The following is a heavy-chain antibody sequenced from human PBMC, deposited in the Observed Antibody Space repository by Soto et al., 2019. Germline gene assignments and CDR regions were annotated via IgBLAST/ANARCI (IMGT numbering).Heavy chain of an antibody. J-gene: IGHJ6*02. CDR3: ARKLDPRLRPLDYYYYYGMDV. D-gene: IGHD4-17*01. CDR1: GGSISSSSYY. CDR2: IYYSGST. V-gene: IGHV4-39*01. Sequence: SETLSLTCTVSGGSISSSSYYWGWIRQPPGKGLEWIGSIYYSGSTYYNPSLKSRVTISVDTSKNQFSLKLSSVTAADTAVYYRARKLDPRLRPLDYYYYYGMDVWGQGTTVTVSS.